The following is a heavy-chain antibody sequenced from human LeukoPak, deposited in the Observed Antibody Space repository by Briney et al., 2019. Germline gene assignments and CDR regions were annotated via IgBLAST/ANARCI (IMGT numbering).Heavy chain of an antibody. CDR1: GGSINSYF. J-gene: IGHJ4*02. CDR2: IYYSGST. V-gene: IGHV4-59*01. CDR3: ARLPYSSGWYVY. D-gene: IGHD6-19*01. Sequence: SETLSLTCSVSGGSINSYFWSWIRQPPGKGLEWIEYIYYSGSTNYNPSLESRVTISVDTSKNQFSLKLSSVTASDTAVYYCARLPYSSGWYVYWGQGILVTVSS.